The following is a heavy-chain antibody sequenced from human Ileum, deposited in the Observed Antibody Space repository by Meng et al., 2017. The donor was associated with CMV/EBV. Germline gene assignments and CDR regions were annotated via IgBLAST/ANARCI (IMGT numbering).Heavy chain of an antibody. CDR2: ISYDGSNK. J-gene: IGHJ5*02. V-gene: IGHV3-30*04. Sequence: GFTFSSYAMHWVRQAPGKGREWVAVISYDGSNKYYADSVKGRFTISRDNSKNTLYLQMNSLRAEDTAVYYCARRWGYCSGGSCPFDPWGQGTLVTVSS. CDR3: ARRWGYCSGGSCPFDP. D-gene: IGHD2-15*01. CDR1: GFTFSSYA.